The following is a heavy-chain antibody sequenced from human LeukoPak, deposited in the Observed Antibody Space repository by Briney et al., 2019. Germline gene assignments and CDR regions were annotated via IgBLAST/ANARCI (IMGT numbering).Heavy chain of an antibody. Sequence: ASVKVSCKASGYTFTSYYMHWVRQAPGQGLEWMGIVNPRGGSASYAQKFQGRVTMTSDTSTSTVYMELSSLRSEDTAVYYCARDPSGSFLADAFDIWGQGTLVTVSS. CDR3: ARDPSGSFLADAFDI. CDR2: VNPRGGSA. D-gene: IGHD1-26*01. J-gene: IGHJ3*02. CDR1: GYTFTSYY. V-gene: IGHV1-46*01.